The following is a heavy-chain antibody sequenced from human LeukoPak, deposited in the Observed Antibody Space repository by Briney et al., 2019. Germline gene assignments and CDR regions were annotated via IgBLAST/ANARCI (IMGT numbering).Heavy chain of an antibody. CDR3: ARGASTAAKYGMDV. V-gene: IGHV3-30*04. J-gene: IGHJ6*02. Sequence: GGSLRLSCAASGFTFSNYAIHCVRQAPGKGLEWVAVIAYDGSSTVYADSVKGRFTISRDNSKNTLYLQMNSLRTEDTAVYYCARGASTAAKYGMDVWGRGTAVTVSS. CDR2: IAYDGSST. D-gene: IGHD2-21*02. CDR1: GFTFSNYA.